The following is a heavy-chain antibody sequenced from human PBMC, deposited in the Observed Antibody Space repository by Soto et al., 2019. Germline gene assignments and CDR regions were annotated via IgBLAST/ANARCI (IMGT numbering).Heavy chain of an antibody. CDR1: GGPLSSYA. J-gene: IGHJ4*02. V-gene: IGHV1-69*01. D-gene: IGHD2-15*01. CDR2: IIPIFGTA. Sequence: SVKVSCKASGGPLSSYAIIWVRQAPGQGLEWMGGIIPIFGTANYAQKFQGRVTITADESTSTAYMELSSLRSEDTAVYYCARGKADIVVVVAATRWWYFDYWGQGTLVTVSS. CDR3: ARGKADIVVVVAATRWWYFDY.